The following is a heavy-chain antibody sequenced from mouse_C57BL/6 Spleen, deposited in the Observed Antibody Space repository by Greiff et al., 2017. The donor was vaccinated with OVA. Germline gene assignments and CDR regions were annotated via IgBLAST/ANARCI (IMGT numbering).Heavy chain of an antibody. CDR1: GYTFTDYN. CDR3: AKGNGSPWFAY. D-gene: IGHD1-1*01. CDR2: INPNNGGT. V-gene: IGHV1-22*01. Sequence: VQLQQSGPELVKPGASVKMSCKASGYTFTDYNMHWVKQSHGKSLEWIGYINPNNGGTSYNQKFKGKATLTVNKSSSTAYMELRSLTSEDSAVYYCAKGNGSPWFAYWGQGTLVTVSA. J-gene: IGHJ3*01.